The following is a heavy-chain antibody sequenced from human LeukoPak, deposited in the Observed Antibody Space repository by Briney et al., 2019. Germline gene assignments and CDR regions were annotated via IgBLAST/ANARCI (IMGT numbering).Heavy chain of an antibody. CDR3: ARVRHCSDSSCSGVLDY. D-gene: IGHD2-15*01. CDR2: ISFDGSNK. V-gene: IGHV3-30*04. Sequence: GGSLRLSRAASGFTFSNYPMHWVRQAPATGLEWVAVISFDGSNKYHADSVKGRFTISRDTSRNTMNLQRNSLRAEDTAVYYCARVRHCSDSSCSGVLDYWGQGTLVIVSS. J-gene: IGHJ4*02. CDR1: GFTFSNYP.